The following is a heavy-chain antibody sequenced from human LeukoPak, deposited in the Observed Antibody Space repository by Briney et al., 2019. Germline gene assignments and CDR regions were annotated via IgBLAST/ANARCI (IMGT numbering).Heavy chain of an antibody. CDR2: IYYSGST. D-gene: IGHD6-19*01. Sequence: PSETLSLTCTVSGGSISSYYWSWIRQPPGKGLEWVGYIYYSGSTNYNPSLKSRVTISVDTSKNQFSLKLSSVTAADTAVYYCARAPSGWYFLDYWGQGTLVTVSS. V-gene: IGHV4-59*01. J-gene: IGHJ4*02. CDR1: GGSISSYY. CDR3: ARAPSGWYFLDY.